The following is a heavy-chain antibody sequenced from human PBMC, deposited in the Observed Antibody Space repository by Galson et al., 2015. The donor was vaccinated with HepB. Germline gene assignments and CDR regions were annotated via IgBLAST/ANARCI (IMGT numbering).Heavy chain of an antibody. CDR1: GYTFTSYY. V-gene: IGHV1-46*03. CDR3: ARAWYSSSWYDGEYFQH. D-gene: IGHD6-13*01. J-gene: IGHJ1*01. Sequence: SVKVSCKASGYTFTSYYMHWVRQAPGQGLEWMGIINPSGGSTSYAQKFQGRVTMTRDTSTSTVYMELSSLRSEDTAVYYCARAWYSSSWYDGEYFQHWGQGTLVTVSS. CDR2: INPSGGST.